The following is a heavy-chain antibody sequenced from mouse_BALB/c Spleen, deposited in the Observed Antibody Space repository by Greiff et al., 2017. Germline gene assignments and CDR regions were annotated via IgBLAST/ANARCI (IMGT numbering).Heavy chain of an antibody. CDR1: GFTFSSFG. Sequence: EVKLMESGGGLVQPGGSRKLSCAASGFTFSSFGMHWVRQAPEKGLEWVAYISSGSSTIYYADTVKGRFTISRDNPKNTLFLQMTSLRSEDTAMYYCARMITTLSYYYAMDYWGQGTSVTVSS. V-gene: IGHV5-17*02. CDR2: ISSGSSTI. CDR3: ARMITTLSYYYAMDY. J-gene: IGHJ4*01. D-gene: IGHD2-4*01.